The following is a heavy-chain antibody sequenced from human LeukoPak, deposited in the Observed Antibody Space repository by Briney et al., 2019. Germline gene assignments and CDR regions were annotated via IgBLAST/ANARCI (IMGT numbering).Heavy chain of an antibody. V-gene: IGHV4-34*01. J-gene: IGHJ5*02. D-gene: IGHD6-25*01. CDR2: INHSGST. CDR1: GGSSSGYY. CDR3: ARGSIAAARGGGA. Sequence: PSETLSLTCAVYGGSSSGYYWSWIRQPPGKGLEWIGEINHSGSTNYNPSLKSRVTILVDTSKNQFSLKLSSVTAADTAVYYCARGSIAAARGGGAWGQGTLVTVSS.